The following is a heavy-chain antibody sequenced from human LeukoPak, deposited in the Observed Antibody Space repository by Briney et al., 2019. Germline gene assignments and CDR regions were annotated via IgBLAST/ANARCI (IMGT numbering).Heavy chain of an antibody. CDR3: ARAVAVASYYYYMDV. Sequence: SETLSLTCTVSGGSISSYYWSWIRQPPGKGLEWIGYIYYNGSTNYNPSLKSRVTISVDTSKNQFSLKLSSVTAADTAVYYCARAVAVASYYYYMDVWGKGTTVTVSS. D-gene: IGHD6-19*01. V-gene: IGHV4-59*01. CDR1: GGSISSYY. J-gene: IGHJ6*03. CDR2: IYYNGST.